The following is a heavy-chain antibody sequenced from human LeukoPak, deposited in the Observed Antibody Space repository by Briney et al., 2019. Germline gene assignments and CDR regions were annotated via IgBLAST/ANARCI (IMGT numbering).Heavy chain of an antibody. Sequence: SGGSLRLSCAASGFTFSSYSMNWVRQAPGKGLEWVSSISSSSSYIYYADSVKGRFTISRDNAKNSLYLQMNSLRAEDTAVYYCARDQAYCSGGSCYSSYWGQGTLVTVSS. CDR2: ISSSSSYI. V-gene: IGHV3-21*01. CDR3: ARDQAYCSGGSCYSSY. J-gene: IGHJ4*02. D-gene: IGHD2-15*01. CDR1: GFTFSSYS.